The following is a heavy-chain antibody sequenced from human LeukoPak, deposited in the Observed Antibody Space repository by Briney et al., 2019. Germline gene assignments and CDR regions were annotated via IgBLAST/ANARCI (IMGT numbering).Heavy chain of an antibody. V-gene: IGHV3-53*01. CDR2: IYSGGKT. CDR1: GFTVSSNF. Sequence: GGSLRLSCAASGFTVSSNFLSWVRQAPGKGLEWVSVIYSGGKTYYADSVKGRFTISRDNSKNTLYLQMYSLRAEDTAVYYCARGADRWNYFDYWGQGTLVTVSS. J-gene: IGHJ4*02. D-gene: IGHD4-23*01. CDR3: ARGADRWNYFDY.